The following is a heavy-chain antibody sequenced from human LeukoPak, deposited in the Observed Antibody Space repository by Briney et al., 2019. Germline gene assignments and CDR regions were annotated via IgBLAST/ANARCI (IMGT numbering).Heavy chain of an antibody. D-gene: IGHD3-9*01. J-gene: IGHJ5*02. CDR2: IYYSGST. CDR3: ARLSVSDILTGANHNWFDP. Sequence: SETLSLTCTASGGSISSYYWSWIRQPPGKGLEWMGYIYYSGSTNYNPSLKSRVTISVDTSKNQSSLKLSSVTAADTAVYYCARLSVSDILTGANHNWFDPWGQGTLVTVSS. V-gene: IGHV4-59*08. CDR1: GGSISSYY.